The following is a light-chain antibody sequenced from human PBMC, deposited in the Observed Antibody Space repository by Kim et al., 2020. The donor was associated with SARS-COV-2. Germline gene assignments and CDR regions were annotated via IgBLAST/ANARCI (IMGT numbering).Light chain of an antibody. J-gene: IGKJ4*01. V-gene: IGKV3-11*01. CDR1: RSVSTF. Sequence: EIVLTQSPATLSLSPGERATLSCRASRSVSTFLAWYQQKPGQAPRLLIYDASNRATGIPARFSGSGSGTDFTLTISSLEPEDFAVYYCHHRSDWPLTFGGGTKLEIK. CDR2: DAS. CDR3: HHRSDWPLT.